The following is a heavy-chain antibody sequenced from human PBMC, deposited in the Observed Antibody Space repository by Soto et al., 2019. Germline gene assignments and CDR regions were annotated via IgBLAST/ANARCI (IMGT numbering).Heavy chain of an antibody. D-gene: IGHD1-26*01. CDR1: GFTFSSYA. V-gene: IGHV3-30-3*01. CDR3: ARDWSRIVGALV. Sequence: QVQLVESGGGVVQPGRSLRLSCAASGFTFSSYAMHWVRQAPGKGLEWVAVISYDGSNKYYADSVKGRFTISRDNSKNTLYLQMNSLRAEDTAVYYCARDWSRIVGALVWGQGTMVTVSS. J-gene: IGHJ3*01. CDR2: ISYDGSNK.